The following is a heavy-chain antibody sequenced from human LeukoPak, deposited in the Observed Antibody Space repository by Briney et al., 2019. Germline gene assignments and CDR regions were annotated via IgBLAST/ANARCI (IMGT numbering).Heavy chain of an antibody. CDR2: ISTNGGST. CDR3: ARDSMTTVTTYTFGDY. D-gene: IGHD4-17*01. Sequence: VGSLRLSCAASGFTFCSYAMHWVRQAPGKGLEYVSSISTNGGSTYYANSVKGRFTISRDNSKNMLYLQMGSLRAEDMAVYYCARDSMTTVTTYTFGDYWGQGTLVTVSS. J-gene: IGHJ4*02. CDR1: GFTFCSYA. V-gene: IGHV3-64*01.